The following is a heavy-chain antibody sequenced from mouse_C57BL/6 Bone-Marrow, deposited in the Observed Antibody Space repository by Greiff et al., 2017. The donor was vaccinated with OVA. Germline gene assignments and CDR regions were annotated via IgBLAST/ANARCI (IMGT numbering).Heavy chain of an antibody. CDR1: GFTFSSYA. J-gene: IGHJ4*01. Sequence: EVHLVESGGGLVKPGGSLKLSCAASGFTFSSYAMSWVRQTPEKRLEWVATISDGGSYTYYPDNVKGRFTISRDNAKNNLYLQMSHLKSEDTAMYYCARDGSSSRFYAMDYWGQGTSVTVSS. CDR3: ARDGSSSRFYAMDY. D-gene: IGHD1-1*01. CDR2: ISDGGSYT. V-gene: IGHV5-4*01.